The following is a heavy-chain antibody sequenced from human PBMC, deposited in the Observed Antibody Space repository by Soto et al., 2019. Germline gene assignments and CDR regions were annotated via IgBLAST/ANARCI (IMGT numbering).Heavy chain of an antibody. D-gene: IGHD2-2*01. CDR2: ISAYNGNT. Sequence: ASVKVSCKASGYTFTSYGISWVRQAPGQGLEWMGWISAYNGNTNYAQKLQGWVTMTRDTSISTAYMELSRLRSDDTAVYYCARVPLRYCSSTSCQDYYYGMDVWGQGTTVTVSS. V-gene: IGHV1-18*01. J-gene: IGHJ6*02. CDR1: GYTFTSYG. CDR3: ARVPLRYCSSTSCQDYYYGMDV.